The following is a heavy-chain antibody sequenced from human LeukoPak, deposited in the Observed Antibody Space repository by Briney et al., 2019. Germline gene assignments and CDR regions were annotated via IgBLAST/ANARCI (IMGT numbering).Heavy chain of an antibody. Sequence: SETLSLTCAVYGGSFSGYYWSWIRQPPGKGLEWIGEINHSGSTNYNPSLKSRVTISVDTSKNQFSLKLSSVTAADTAVYYCARGRPYYDCWSGSRRWFDPWGQGTLVTVSS. V-gene: IGHV4-34*01. D-gene: IGHD3-3*01. CDR3: ARGRPYYDCWSGSRRWFDP. CDR2: INHSGST. J-gene: IGHJ5*02. CDR1: GGSFSGYY.